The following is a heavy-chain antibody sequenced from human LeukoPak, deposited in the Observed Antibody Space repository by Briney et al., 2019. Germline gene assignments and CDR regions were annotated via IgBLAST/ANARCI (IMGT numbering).Heavy chain of an antibody. V-gene: IGHV5-51*01. Sequence: PGESLKISFKGSGYSFTSYWIGWVRQLPGKGVEWMGIIYPGDSDTRYSPSFQGQVTISADKSISTAYLQWSSLKASDTAMYYCARPSGPQTRDAFDIWGQGTMVTVSS. CDR2: IYPGDSDT. CDR1: GYSFTSYW. CDR3: ARPSGPQTRDAFDI. J-gene: IGHJ3*02. D-gene: IGHD5-12*01.